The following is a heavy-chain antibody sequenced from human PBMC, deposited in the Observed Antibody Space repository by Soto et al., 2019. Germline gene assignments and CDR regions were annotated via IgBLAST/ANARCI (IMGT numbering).Heavy chain of an antibody. J-gene: IGHJ4*02. Sequence: PSETLSLTCTVSGGSISSGGYYWSRIRQHQGKGLEWIGYIYYSGSTYYNPYLKSRVTISVDTSKNQFSLKLSSVTAADTAVYYCARSFGVAVAGPFAYWGQGTLVTVSS. CDR1: GGSISSGGYY. CDR3: ARSFGVAVAGPFAY. CDR2: IYYSGST. D-gene: IGHD6-13*01. V-gene: IGHV4-31*03.